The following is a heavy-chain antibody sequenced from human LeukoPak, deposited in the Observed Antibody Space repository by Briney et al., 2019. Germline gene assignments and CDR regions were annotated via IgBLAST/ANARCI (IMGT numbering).Heavy chain of an antibody. D-gene: IGHD4-17*01. CDR1: GDSVSSNSAA. J-gene: IGHJ2*01. V-gene: IGHV6-1*01. Sequence: SQTLSLTCAISGDSVSSNSAAWNWIRQSPSRGLEWLGRTYYRSKWYNDYAVSVKSRITINPDTSKNQFSLQLNSVTPEDTAVYYYARDSPLTTVTTFPYWYFDPWGRGTLVTVSS. CDR3: ARDSPLTTVTTFPYWYFDP. CDR2: TYYRSKWYN.